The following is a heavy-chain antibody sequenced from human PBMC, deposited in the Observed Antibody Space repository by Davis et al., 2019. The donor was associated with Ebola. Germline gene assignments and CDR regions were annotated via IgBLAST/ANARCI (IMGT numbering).Heavy chain of an antibody. CDR1: GGSFSSYY. D-gene: IGHD6-13*01. CDR3: ARLGIEAVGTSSWYWFDP. V-gene: IGHV4-39*01. J-gene: IGHJ5*02. CDR2: MYYSGST. Sequence: PSETLSLTCAVYGGSFSSYYWGWIRQPPGKGLEWIGSMYYSGSTYYNPSLKSRVTISVDTSKNQFSLKLSSVTAADTAVYYCARLGIEAVGTSSWYWFDPWGQGTLVTVSS.